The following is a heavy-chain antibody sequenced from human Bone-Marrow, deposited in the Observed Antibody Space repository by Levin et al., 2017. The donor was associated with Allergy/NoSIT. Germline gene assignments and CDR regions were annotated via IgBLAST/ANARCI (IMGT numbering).Heavy chain of an antibody. V-gene: IGHV3-7*01. CDR1: GFNFSDYW. CDR2: IRKDGNET. Sequence: SCAGSGFNFSDYWMTWVRQAPQKGLEWVASIRKDGNETKYVDSVKGRFTISRDNANNSMFLQINSLRVEDTAIYYCARGGRQFGYWGQGTLVAVSS. CDR3: ARGGRQFGY. J-gene: IGHJ4*02. D-gene: IGHD3-10*01.